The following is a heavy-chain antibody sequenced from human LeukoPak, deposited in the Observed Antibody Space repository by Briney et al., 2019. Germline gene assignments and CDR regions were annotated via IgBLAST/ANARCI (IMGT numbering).Heavy chain of an antibody. J-gene: IGHJ3*01. Sequence: SETLSLTCTVSGGSVSSSHYWGWIRQPPGKGLEWIGSIYYGGSTYYNASLGSRVTTSVDTSKNQFSLKLSSVTAADTAVYYCAKSTYYYDTFVNAFDLWGQGTVVTVSS. CDR1: GGSVSSSHY. D-gene: IGHD3-22*01. CDR2: IYYGGST. CDR3: AKSTYYYDTFVNAFDL. V-gene: IGHV4-39*07.